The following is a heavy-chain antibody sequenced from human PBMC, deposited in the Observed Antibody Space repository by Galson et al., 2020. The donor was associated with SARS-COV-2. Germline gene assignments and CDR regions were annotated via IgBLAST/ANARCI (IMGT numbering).Heavy chain of an antibody. J-gene: IGHJ4*01. V-gene: IGHV4-30-4*01. CDR3: ARDLVGIRY. Sequence: SETLSLTCTVSVGSISSGDYYWSWIRQPPGKGLEWIGYVYYSGGTYSNPSLKSRVTISLDTSKDQFYLRLSSVTAADTAMYYCARDLVGIRYWGQGTLVTVSS. CDR1: VGSISSGDYY. D-gene: IGHD2-21*01. CDR2: VYYSGGT.